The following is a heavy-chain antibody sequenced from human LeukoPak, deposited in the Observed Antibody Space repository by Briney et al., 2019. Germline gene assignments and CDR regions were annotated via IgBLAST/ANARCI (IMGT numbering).Heavy chain of an antibody. V-gene: IGHV3-23*01. CDR3: VRDGYNSYDY. CDR1: GFTFSSYA. D-gene: IGHD5-24*01. J-gene: IGHJ4*02. Sequence: GGSLRLSCAASGFTFSSYAMSWVRQAPGKGLEWASAISGSGGSTYYADSVKGRFTISRDNSKNTLYLQMNSLRAEDTAVYYCVRDGYNSYDYWGQGTLVTVSS. CDR2: ISGSGGST.